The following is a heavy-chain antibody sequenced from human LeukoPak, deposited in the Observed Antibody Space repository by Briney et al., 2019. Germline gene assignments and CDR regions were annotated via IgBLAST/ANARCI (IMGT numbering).Heavy chain of an antibody. CDR3: ARGGSSWYTDFDY. CDR2: IYYSGST. D-gene: IGHD6-13*01. V-gene: IGHV4-59*01. CDR1: GGSISSYY. J-gene: IGHJ4*02. Sequence: SETQSLTCTVSGGSISSYYWSWIRQPPGKGLEWIGYIYYSGSTNYNPSLKSRVTISVDTSKNQFSLKLSSVTAADTAVYYCARGGSSWYTDFDYWGQGTLVTVSS.